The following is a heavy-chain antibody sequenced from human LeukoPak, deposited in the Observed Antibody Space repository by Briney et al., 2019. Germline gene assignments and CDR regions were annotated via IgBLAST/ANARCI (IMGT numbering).Heavy chain of an antibody. V-gene: IGHV4-34*01. CDR3: ARGNPRFDY. CDR1: GGSFSGYH. CDR2: INHSGST. Sequence: SETLSLTCAVYGGSFSGYHWNWIRQPPGKGLEWIGEINHSGSTNYNPSLKSRVTISVDTSKNQFSLKLSSVTAADTAVYYCARGNPRFDYWGQGTLVTVSS. J-gene: IGHJ4*02.